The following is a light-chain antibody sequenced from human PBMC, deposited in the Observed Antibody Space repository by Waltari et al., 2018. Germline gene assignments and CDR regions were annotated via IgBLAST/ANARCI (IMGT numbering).Light chain of an antibody. CDR1: QSVGTY. J-gene: IGKJ4*01. Sequence: EIVLTQSPAILSFSPGERATLSCRTRQSVGTYLAGYQQRPGQAPRLLIYDASYSATGIPARFSGSGSETDFTLTISSLQPEDFAVYYCQQRRNWPLPFGGGTRVEI. V-gene: IGKV3-11*01. CDR3: QQRRNWPLP. CDR2: DAS.